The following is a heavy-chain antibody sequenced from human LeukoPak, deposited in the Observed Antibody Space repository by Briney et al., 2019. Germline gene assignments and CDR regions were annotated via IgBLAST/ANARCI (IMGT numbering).Heavy chain of an antibody. V-gene: IGHV3-48*04. CDR3: AELGITMIGGV. Sequence: GGSLRLPCAASGFTFSSYSMNWVRQAPGKGLEWVSYISSSGSTIYYADSVKGRFTISRDNAKNSLYLQMNSLRAEDTAVYYCAELGITMIGGVWGKGTTVTVSS. D-gene: IGHD3-10*02. CDR2: ISSSGSTI. CDR1: GFTFSSYS. J-gene: IGHJ6*04.